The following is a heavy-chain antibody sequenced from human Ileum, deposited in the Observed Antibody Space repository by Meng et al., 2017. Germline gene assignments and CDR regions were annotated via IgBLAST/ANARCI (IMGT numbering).Heavy chain of an antibody. Sequence: GESLKISCSASGFTFTSYSMHWFRQAPGKGPVWVSRITYDDTDELYADSVKGRFTVSRDNAKNTLYLQMNSLRAEDTAVYYCARDRPGGPDFWGQGTLVTFPS. CDR1: GFTFTSYS. D-gene: IGHD3-16*01. CDR2: ITYDDTDE. CDR3: ARDRPGGPDF. J-gene: IGHJ4*02. V-gene: IGHV3-74*01.